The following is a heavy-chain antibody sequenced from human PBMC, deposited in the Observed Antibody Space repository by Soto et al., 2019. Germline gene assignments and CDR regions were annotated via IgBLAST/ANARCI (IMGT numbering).Heavy chain of an antibody. V-gene: IGHV4-31*03. CDR2: IYYSGST. CDR1: GGSISSGGYY. Sequence: SETLSLTCTVSGGSISSGGYYWSWIRQHPGKGLEWIGYIYYSGSTYYNPSLKSRVTISVDTSKNQFSLKLSPVTAADTAVYYCARVIAAAASKAFDIWGQGTMVTVSS. CDR3: ARVIAAAASKAFDI. J-gene: IGHJ3*02. D-gene: IGHD6-13*01.